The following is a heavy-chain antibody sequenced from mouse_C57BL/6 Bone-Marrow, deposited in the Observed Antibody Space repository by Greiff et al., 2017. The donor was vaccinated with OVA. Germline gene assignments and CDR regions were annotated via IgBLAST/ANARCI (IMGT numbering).Heavy chain of an antibody. Sequence: QVQLQQSGAELMKPGASVKLSCKATGYTFTGYWIEWVKQRPGHGLEWIGVILPGSGSTNYNEKFKGKATFTADTSSNTAYMQLSSLTTEDSAIFYCARREITTVDWYFDVWGTGTTVTVSS. V-gene: IGHV1-9*01. D-gene: IGHD1-1*01. CDR2: ILPGSGST. CDR1: GYTFTGYW. J-gene: IGHJ1*03. CDR3: ARREITTVDWYFDV.